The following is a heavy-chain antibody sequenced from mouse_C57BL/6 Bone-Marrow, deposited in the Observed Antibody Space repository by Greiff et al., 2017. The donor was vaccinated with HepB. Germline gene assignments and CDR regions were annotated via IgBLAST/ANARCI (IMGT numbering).Heavy chain of an antibody. V-gene: IGHV1-81*01. CDR1: GYTFTSYG. Sequence: VQLQQSGAELARPGASVKMSCKASGYTFTSYGISWVKQRTGQGLEWIGEIYPRSGNTYYNEKFKGKATLTADKSSSTAYMQLHSLTSEDSAVYFCARWGLWYFDFWGTGTAVTVSS. CDR3: ARWGLWYFDF. J-gene: IGHJ1*03. CDR2: IYPRSGNT. D-gene: IGHD3-3*01.